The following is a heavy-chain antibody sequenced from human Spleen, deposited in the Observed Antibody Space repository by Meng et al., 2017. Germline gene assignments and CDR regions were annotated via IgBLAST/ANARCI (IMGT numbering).Heavy chain of an antibody. J-gene: IGHJ4*02. V-gene: IGHV4-34*01. CDR1: GVFFSNHY. Sequence: EQWGAGLLKPSQNLSLTRTCSGVFFSNHYWMWTRQPPGKGLEWIGEINHSGSTNYNPSLESRATISVDTSQNNLSLKLSSVTAADSAVYYCARGTTTMAHDFDYWGQGTLVTVSS. CDR3: ARGTTTMAHDFDY. D-gene: IGHD4-11*01. CDR2: INHSGST.